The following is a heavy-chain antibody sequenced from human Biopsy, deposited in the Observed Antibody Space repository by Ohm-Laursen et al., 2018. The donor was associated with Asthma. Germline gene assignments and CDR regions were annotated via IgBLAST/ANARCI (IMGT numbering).Heavy chain of an antibody. J-gene: IGHJ6*02. CDR3: VKDTEGRYDFWSGLSYNYYGMDV. V-gene: IGHV3-30*18. CDR1: GFTFSSYG. D-gene: IGHD3-3*01. CDR2: ISYDGSNK. Sequence: SLRLSCAASGFTFSSYGMYWARQAPGKGLEWVAVISYDGSNKYYADSVKGRFTISRDNSKNTLYLQMNSLRAEDTAVYYCVKDTEGRYDFWSGLSYNYYGMDVWGQGTTVTVSS.